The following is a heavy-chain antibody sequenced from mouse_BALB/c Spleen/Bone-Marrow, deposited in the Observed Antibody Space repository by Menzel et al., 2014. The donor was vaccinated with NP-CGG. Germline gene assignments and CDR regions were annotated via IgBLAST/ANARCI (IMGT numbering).Heavy chain of an antibody. J-gene: IGHJ4*01. CDR1: DNTFTSYY. CDR2: INPSNGGT. D-gene: IGHD2-14*01. Sequence: VQLQESGAELVKPGPSVKLSCKASDNTFTSYYMYWVKQRPGQGLEWIGEINPSNGGTNFNEKFKIKATLTADNSSSTAYMQQSSLTSEDSAVYYCTRREYYRYDRAMGYRGQGTPGTVTS. V-gene: IGHV1S81*02. CDR3: TRREYYRYDRAMGY.